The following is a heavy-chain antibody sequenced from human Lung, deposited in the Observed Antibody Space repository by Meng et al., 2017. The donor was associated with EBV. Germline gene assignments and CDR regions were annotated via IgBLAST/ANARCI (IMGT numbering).Heavy chain of an antibody. V-gene: IGHV3-74*03. CDR2: INEHGSIT. Sequence: EVRQGTFGGYFVQPGGSLRLSCAASGFTFSSYWMHWVRQAPGKGPVWVSRINEHGSITTYADSVNGRFTIPRDNAKDTLYLQMNSLRDEDTAIYYCARDLVGEYDFWGQGTLVTVSS. D-gene: IGHD2/OR15-2a*01. J-gene: IGHJ4*02. CDR1: GFTFSSYW. CDR3: ARDLVGEYDF.